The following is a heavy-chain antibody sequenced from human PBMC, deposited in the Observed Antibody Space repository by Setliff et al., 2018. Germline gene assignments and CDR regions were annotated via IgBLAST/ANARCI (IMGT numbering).Heavy chain of an antibody. CDR3: TRGEFYGAGSYYKPFILPDVFDL. J-gene: IGHJ3*01. CDR1: GFTVSSSD. V-gene: IGHV3-7*01. Sequence: VGSLRLSCATSGFTVSSSDMSWVRQAPGKGLEWVASIKHDGTGKYYLESGKGRFTISRDNSKDSVSLLMNNLRADDTAVYHCTRGEFYGAGSYYKPFILPDVFDLWGQGAMGTVSS. D-gene: IGHD3-10*01. CDR2: IKHDGTGK.